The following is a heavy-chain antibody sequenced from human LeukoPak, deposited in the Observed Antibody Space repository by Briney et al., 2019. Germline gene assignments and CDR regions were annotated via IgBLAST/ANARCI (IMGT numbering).Heavy chain of an antibody. J-gene: IGHJ4*02. CDR2: INPNSGGT. CDR1: GYTFTGYY. D-gene: IGHD6-19*01. CDR3: ARDYPEPLGIAVAGRMGY. Sequence: GASVNLSCKASGYTFTGYYMHWVRQAPGQGLEWMGWINPNSGGTNYAQKFQGRVTMTRDTSISTAYMELSRLRSDDTAVYYCARDYPEPLGIAVAGRMGYWGQGTLVTVSS. V-gene: IGHV1-2*02.